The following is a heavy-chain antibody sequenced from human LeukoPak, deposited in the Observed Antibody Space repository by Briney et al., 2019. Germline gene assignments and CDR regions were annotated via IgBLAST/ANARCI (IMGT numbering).Heavy chain of an antibody. V-gene: IGHV3-21*01. CDR2: ISSSSSYI. J-gene: IGHJ3*02. CDR1: GFTFSSYS. CDR3: ARAEMGTTIFGVVIRLDAFDI. Sequence: PGGSLRLSCAASGFTFSSYSMNWVRQAPGKGLEWVSSISSSSSYIYYADSVKGRFTISRDNAKNSLYLQMNSLRAEDTAVYYCARAEMGTTIFGVVIRLDAFDIWGQGTMVTVSS. D-gene: IGHD3-3*01.